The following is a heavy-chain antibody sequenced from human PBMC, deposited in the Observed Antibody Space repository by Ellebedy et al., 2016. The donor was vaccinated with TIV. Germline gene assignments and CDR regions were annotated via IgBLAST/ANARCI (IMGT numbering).Heavy chain of an antibody. Sequence: GESLKISCAASGFSFSSYNMNWVCQAPGKGLEWVSYISSSSSTIYYADSVKGRFTSSRDNAKNSLYLQMNSLRDEDAAVYYCASSPGYYFDYWGQGTLVTVSS. CDR2: ISSSSSTI. J-gene: IGHJ4*02. V-gene: IGHV3-48*02. D-gene: IGHD7-27*01. CDR3: ASSPGYYFDY. CDR1: GFSFSSYN.